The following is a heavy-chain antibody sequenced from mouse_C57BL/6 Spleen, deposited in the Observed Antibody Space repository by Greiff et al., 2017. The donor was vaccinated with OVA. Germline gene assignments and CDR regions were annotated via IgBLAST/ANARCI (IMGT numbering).Heavy chain of an antibody. D-gene: IGHD2-2*01. CDR3: AREREEEVIPEAMDY. J-gene: IGHJ4*01. Sequence: VKLQQSGAELVKPGASVKISCKASGYAFSSYWMNWVKQRPGKGLEWIGQIYPGDGDTNYNGKFKGKDTLTADKSSSTAYMQLSSLTSEDSAVYFCAREREEEVIPEAMDYWGQGTSVTVSS. CDR2: IYPGDGDT. V-gene: IGHV1-80*01. CDR1: GYAFSSYW.